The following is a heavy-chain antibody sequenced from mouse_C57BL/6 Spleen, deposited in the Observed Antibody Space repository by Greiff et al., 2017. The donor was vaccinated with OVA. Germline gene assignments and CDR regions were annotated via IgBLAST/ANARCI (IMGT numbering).Heavy chain of an antibody. CDR2: ISSGSSTI. CDR1: GFTFSDYG. V-gene: IGHV5-17*01. CDR3: ARDDWGYFDY. Sequence: EVKLVESGGGLVKPGGSLKLSCAASGFTFSDYGMHWVRQAPEKGLEWVAYISSGSSTIYYADTVKGRFTISRDNAKNTLFLQMTSLRSEDTAMYYCARDDWGYFDYWGQGTTLTVSS. J-gene: IGHJ2*01. D-gene: IGHD2-4*01.